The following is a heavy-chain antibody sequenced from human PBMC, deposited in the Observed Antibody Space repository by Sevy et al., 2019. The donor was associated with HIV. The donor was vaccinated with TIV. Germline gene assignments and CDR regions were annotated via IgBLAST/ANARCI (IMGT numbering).Heavy chain of an antibody. J-gene: IGHJ4*02. CDR2: IESKTDGGTT. CDR3: TTEYPSGPLDY. CDR1: GFTFSNAW. Sequence: GGSLRLSCTASGFTFSNAWMTWVRQAPGKGLEWVGRIESKTDGGTTDYPAPVKGRFTISREDSKNTLYLQMNSLKTEYTAVYFCTTEYPSGPLDYWGQGTLVTVSS. V-gene: IGHV3-15*04.